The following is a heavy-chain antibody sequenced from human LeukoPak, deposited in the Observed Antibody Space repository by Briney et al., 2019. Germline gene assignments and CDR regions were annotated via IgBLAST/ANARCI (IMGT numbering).Heavy chain of an antibody. CDR3: ATVRSGSWDWFDP. D-gene: IGHD3-10*01. Sequence: GGSLRLSCAASGFTFSSYAMSWVRQAPGKGLERVSAISGSGGSTYYADSVKGRFTISRDNSKNTVYLQMNSLRVEDTAVYYCATVRSGSWDWFDPWGQGTLVTVSS. V-gene: IGHV3-23*01. CDR2: ISGSGGST. J-gene: IGHJ5*02. CDR1: GFTFSSYA.